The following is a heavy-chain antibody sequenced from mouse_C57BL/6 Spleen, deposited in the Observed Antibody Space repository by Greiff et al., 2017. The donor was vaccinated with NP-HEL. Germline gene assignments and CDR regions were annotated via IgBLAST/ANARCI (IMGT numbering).Heavy chain of an antibody. CDR3: ARDGTGDWYFDV. CDR1: GYSITSGYD. CDR2: ISYSGST. Sequence: ESGPGMVKPSQSLSLTCTVTGYSITSGYDWHWIRHFPGNKLEWMGYISYSGSTNYNPSLKSRISITHDTSKNHFFLKLNSVTTEDTATDYCARDGTGDWYFDVWGTGTTVTVSS. V-gene: IGHV3-1*01. J-gene: IGHJ1*03.